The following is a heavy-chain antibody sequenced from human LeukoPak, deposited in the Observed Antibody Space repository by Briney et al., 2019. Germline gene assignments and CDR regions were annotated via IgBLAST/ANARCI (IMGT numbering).Heavy chain of an antibody. CDR3: ARAPSGGATDWFDP. CDR1: GYTFTSYD. V-gene: IGHV1-8*01. CDR2: MNPNSGNT. D-gene: IGHD1-26*01. J-gene: IGHJ5*02. Sequence: GASVKVSCKASGYTFTSYDINWVRQATGPGLEWMGWMNPNSGNTGYAQKFQGRVTMTRNTSISTAYMELSSLRSEDTAVYYCARAPSGGATDWFDPWGQGTLVTVSS.